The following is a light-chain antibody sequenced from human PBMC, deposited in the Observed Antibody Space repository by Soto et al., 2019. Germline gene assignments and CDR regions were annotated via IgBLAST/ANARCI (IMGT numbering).Light chain of an antibody. CDR2: GIS. CDR3: QYDATSPRT. Sequence: EIVLTQSPGTLSLSPGERATLSCRASHTISSSYLAWYQQKPGQAPRLLMYGISRRATGIPDRFSGSGSAADFSLAIITMVEDDVSADYYRQYDATSPRTFGQGTKVEIK. V-gene: IGKV3-20*01. J-gene: IGKJ1*01. CDR1: HTISSSY.